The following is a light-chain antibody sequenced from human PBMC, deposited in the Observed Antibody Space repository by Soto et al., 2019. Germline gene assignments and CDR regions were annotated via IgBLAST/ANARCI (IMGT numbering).Light chain of an antibody. CDR3: QQGHSLPFT. Sequence: DIQMTQSPSSVSASVGDRVTITCRASQGIYNWLAWYQQKPGKAPQLLIYAASTLQSGVASRFSGSGSGSDFTLTIGSLQAEDFATYYCQQGHSLPFTFGPGTKVDI. CDR2: AAS. CDR1: QGIYNW. J-gene: IGKJ3*01. V-gene: IGKV1-12*02.